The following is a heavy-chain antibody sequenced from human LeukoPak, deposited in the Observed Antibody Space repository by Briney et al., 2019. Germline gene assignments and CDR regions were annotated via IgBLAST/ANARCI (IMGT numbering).Heavy chain of an antibody. V-gene: IGHV4-59*01. CDR3: ARLRVANIDY. CDR1: GGSISNYY. CDR2: IYYSGTT. Sequence: SETLSLTCTVSGGSISNYYWNWIRQPPGKGLEWIGYIYYSGTTNYNPSLKSRVSMSVDTSKNQFSLKLSSVTAADTAVYYCARLRVANIDYWGQGTLVTVSS. J-gene: IGHJ4*02. D-gene: IGHD5-12*01.